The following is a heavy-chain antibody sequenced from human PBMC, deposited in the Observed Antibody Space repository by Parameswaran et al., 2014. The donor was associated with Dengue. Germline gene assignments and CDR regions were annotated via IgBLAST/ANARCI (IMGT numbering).Heavy chain of an antibody. V-gene: IGHV1-46*01. CDR3: ARSYDMGAFDI. J-gene: IGHJ3*02. D-gene: IGHD3-22*01. CDR2: INPSGGST. Sequence: WVRQAPGQGLEWMGIINPSGGSTSYAQKFQGRVTMTRDTSTSTVYMELSSLRSEDTAVYYCARSYDMGAFDIWGQGTMVTVSS.